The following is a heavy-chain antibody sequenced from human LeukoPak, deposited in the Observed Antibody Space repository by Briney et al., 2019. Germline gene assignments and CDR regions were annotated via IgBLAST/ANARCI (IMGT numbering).Heavy chain of an antibody. D-gene: IGHD4-23*01. V-gene: IGHV1-69*05. CDR1: GGTFSSYA. CDR2: IIPIFGTA. Sequence: ASVKVCCKASGGTFSSYAISWVRQAPGQGLEWMGGIIPIFGTANYAQKFQGRVTITTDESTSTAYMELSSLRSEDTAVYYCARALHGGNPMGYYYYYMDVWGKGTTVTVSS. J-gene: IGHJ6*03. CDR3: ARALHGGNPMGYYYYYMDV.